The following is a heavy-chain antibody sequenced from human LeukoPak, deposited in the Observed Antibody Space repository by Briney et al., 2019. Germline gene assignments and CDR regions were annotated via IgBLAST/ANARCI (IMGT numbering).Heavy chain of an antibody. V-gene: IGHV3-23*01. CDR1: GFTVSSNY. CDR3: AKEGRITMIVVVIKKFDY. Sequence: GGSLRLSCAASGFTVSSNYMSWVRQAPGKGLEWVSAISGSGGSTYYADSVKGRFTISRDNSKNTLYLQMNSLRAEDTAVYHCAKEGRITMIVVVIKKFDYWGQGTLVTVSS. D-gene: IGHD3-22*01. J-gene: IGHJ4*02. CDR2: ISGSGGST.